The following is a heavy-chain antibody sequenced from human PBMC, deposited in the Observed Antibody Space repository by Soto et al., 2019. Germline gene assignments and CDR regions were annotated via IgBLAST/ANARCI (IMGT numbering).Heavy chain of an antibody. J-gene: IGHJ6*02. CDR2: ISYDGSNK. V-gene: IGHV3-30*18. D-gene: IGHD1-26*01. CDR3: AKAHREYYGMDV. CDR1: GFTFSSYG. Sequence: QVQLVESGGGVVQPGRSLRLSCAASGFTFSSYGMHWVRQAPGKGLEWVAVISYDGSNKYYADSVTGRFTISRDNSKNTLYLQMNSLRAEDTAVYYCAKAHREYYGMDVWGQGTTVTVSS.